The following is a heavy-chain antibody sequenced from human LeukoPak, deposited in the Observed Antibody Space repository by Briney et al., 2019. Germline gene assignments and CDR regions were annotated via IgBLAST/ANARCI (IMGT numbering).Heavy chain of an antibody. J-gene: IGHJ4*02. V-gene: IGHV1-2*02. CDR1: GYTFTVNY. D-gene: IGHD2-2*01. Sequence: GASVKVSCKASGYTFTVNYMHWGRQAPGQGLEWMGWINPNSGGTNYAQKFQGRVTMTRDTSISTAYMELSRLTYDDTAVYYCAHGDCSSSISCYDYFDYWGQGTLVTVSS. CDR2: INPNSGGT. CDR3: AHGDCSSSISCYDYFDY.